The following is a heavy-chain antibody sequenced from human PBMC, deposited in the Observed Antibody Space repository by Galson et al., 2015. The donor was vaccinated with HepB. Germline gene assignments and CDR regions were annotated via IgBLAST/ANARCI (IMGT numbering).Heavy chain of an antibody. Sequence: SVKVSCKASGSTFTGYYMHWVRQAPGQGLEWMGRINPNSGGTNYAQKFQGRVTMTRDTSISTAYMELSRLRSDDTAVYYCARAPEAVAGDFDYWGQGTLVTVSS. CDR2: INPNSGGT. V-gene: IGHV1-2*06. CDR3: ARAPEAVAGDFDY. J-gene: IGHJ4*02. D-gene: IGHD6-19*01. CDR1: GSTFTGYY.